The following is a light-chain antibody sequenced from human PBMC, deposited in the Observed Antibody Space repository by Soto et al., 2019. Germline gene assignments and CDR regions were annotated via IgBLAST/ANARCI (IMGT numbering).Light chain of an antibody. V-gene: IGKV1-33*01. CDR1: QDISNY. CDR2: DAS. CDR3: QHYNNVPQIT. Sequence: DIQMTQSPSSLSASVGDRVTITCQASQDISNYLNWYQQKPGKAPKLLIYDASNLETGVPSKFSGSGSGTDFTFTISSLQPEDVATYYCQHYNNVPQITFGQGTRLDIK. J-gene: IGKJ5*01.